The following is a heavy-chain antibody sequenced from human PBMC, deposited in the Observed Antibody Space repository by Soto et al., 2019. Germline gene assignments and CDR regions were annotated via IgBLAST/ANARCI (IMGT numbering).Heavy chain of an antibody. CDR2: IGTAGDT. CDR3: ARDSGVVAATGRKDQYYYYYYGMDV. V-gene: IGHV3-13*01. J-gene: IGHJ6*02. CDR1: GFTFSSYD. Sequence: GGSLRLSCAASGFTFSSYDMHWVRQATGKGLEWVSAIGTAGDTYYPGSVKGRFTISRENAKNSLYLQMNSLRAEDTAVYYCARDSGVVAATGRKDQYYYYYYGMDVWGQGTTVTVSS. D-gene: IGHD2-15*01.